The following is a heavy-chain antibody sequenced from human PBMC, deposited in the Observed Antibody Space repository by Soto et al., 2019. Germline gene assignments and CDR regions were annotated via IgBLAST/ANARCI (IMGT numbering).Heavy chain of an antibody. CDR2: IIPIFGTA. J-gene: IGHJ4*02. V-gene: IGHV1-69*13. CDR1: GGTFSSYA. D-gene: IGHD6-19*01. Sequence: SVKVSCKASGGTFSSYALRWVRQAPGQGLEWMGGIIPIFGTANYAQKFQGRVTITADESTSTAYMELSSLRSEDTAVYYCAREAPGGIAVAGPSWGQGTLVTVSS. CDR3: AREAPGGIAVAGPS.